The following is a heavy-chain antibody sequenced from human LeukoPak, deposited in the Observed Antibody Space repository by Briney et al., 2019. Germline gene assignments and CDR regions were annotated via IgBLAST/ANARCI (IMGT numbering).Heavy chain of an antibody. CDR3: ARGLNNRKSGRRFDVFEI. CDR2: VYYSGST. J-gene: IGHJ3*02. D-gene: IGHD1-14*01. CDR1: GGSISTYY. V-gene: IGHV4-59*01. Sequence: SETLSLTCTVSGGSISTYYWSWIRQPPGKGLEWIGYVYYSGSTNYNPSLKSRVTIPADTSKNQFSLRLSSVTAADTAVYYCARGLNNRKSGRRFDVFEIWGQGTMVTVSS.